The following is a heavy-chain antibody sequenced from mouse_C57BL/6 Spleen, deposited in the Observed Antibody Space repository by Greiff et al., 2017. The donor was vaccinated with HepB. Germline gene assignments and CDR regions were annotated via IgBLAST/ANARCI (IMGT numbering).Heavy chain of an antibody. D-gene: IGHD2-2*01. V-gene: IGHV1-18*01. Sequence: DVKLQESGPELVKPGASVKIPCKASGYTFTDYNMDWVKQSHGKSLEWIGDINPNNGGTIYNQKFKGKATLTVDKSSSTAYMELRSLTSEDTAVYYCARSYYGYAPYYFDYWGQGTTLTVSS. J-gene: IGHJ2*01. CDR1: GYTFTDYN. CDR3: ARSYYGYAPYYFDY. CDR2: INPNNGGT.